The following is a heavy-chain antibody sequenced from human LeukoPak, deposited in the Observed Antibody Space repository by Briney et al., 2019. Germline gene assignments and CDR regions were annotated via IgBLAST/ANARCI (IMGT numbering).Heavy chain of an antibody. CDR1: GFTFSSYG. Sequence: GGSLRLSCAASGFTFSSYGMYWVRQAPGKGLEWVAVIWYDGSNKYYADSVKGRFTISRDNSKNTLYLQMNSLRAEDTAVYYCAREDGFGYFDYWGQGTLVTVSS. V-gene: IGHV3-33*01. CDR2: IWYDGSNK. CDR3: AREDGFGYFDY. D-gene: IGHD3-10*01. J-gene: IGHJ4*02.